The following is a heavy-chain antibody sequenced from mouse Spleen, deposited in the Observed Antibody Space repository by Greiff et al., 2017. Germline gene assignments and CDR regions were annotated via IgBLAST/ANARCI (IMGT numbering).Heavy chain of an antibody. Sequence: DVMLVESEGGLVQPGSSMKLSCTASGFTFSDYYMAWVRQVPEKGLEWVANINYDGSSTYYLDSLKSRFIISRDNAKNILYLQMSSLKSEDTATYYCARDSTGYYYAMDYWGQGTSVTVSS. V-gene: IGHV5-16*01. J-gene: IGHJ4*01. CDR3: ARDSTGYYYAMDY. CDR2: INYDGSST. D-gene: IGHD4-1*01. CDR1: GFTFSDYY.